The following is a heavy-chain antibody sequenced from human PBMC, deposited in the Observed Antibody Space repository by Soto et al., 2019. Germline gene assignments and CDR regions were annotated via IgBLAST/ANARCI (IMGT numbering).Heavy chain of an antibody. V-gene: IGHV3-11*06. CDR3: ARHTSGWHYYDY. CDR2: ISGSSRYT. J-gene: IGHJ4*02. D-gene: IGHD6-19*01. Sequence: PGWSLRLSCASSGFNFIDHYMNWVRQAPGKGLEWVSYISGSSRYTNFADSVKGRFTISRDNAKNSLYLQMNSLRVEDTAVYYCARHTSGWHYYDYWGQGTPVTVSS. CDR1: GFNFIDHY.